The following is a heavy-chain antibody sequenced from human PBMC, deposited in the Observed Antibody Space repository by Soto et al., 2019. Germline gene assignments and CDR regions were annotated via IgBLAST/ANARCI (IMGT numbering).Heavy chain of an antibody. Sequence: SETLSLTCTVSGGSVSSGSYYWSWIRQPPGKGLEWIGYIYYSGSTNYNPSLKSRVTISVDTSKNQFSLKLSSVTAADTAVYYCARDSSRYYDSSGWFSYFQHWGQGTLVTVSS. CDR2: IYYSGST. J-gene: IGHJ1*01. CDR1: GGSVSSGSYY. V-gene: IGHV4-61*01. D-gene: IGHD3-22*01. CDR3: ARDSSRYYDSSGWFSYFQH.